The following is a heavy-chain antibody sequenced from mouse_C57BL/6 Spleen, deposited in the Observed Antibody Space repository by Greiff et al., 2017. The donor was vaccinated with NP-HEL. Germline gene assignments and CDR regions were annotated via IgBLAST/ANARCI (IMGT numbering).Heavy chain of an antibody. CDR2: IYPGDGDT. CDR3: ASSIYYGSTYYFDD. CDR1: GYAFSSSW. J-gene: IGHJ2*01. V-gene: IGHV1-82*01. Sequence: VQLQQSGPELVKPGASVKISCKASGYAFSSSWMNWVKQRPGQGLEWIGRIYPGDGDTNYNGKFKGKATLTADKSSSTAYMQLSDLTSEDSAVCLCASSIYYGSTYYFDDWGKGATLTVAS. D-gene: IGHD1-1*01.